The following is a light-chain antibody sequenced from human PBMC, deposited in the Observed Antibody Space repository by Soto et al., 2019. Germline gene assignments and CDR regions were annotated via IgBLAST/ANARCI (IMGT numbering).Light chain of an antibody. CDR1: SSNIGAGYD. CDR2: GNS. V-gene: IGLV1-40*01. CDR3: QSYDSSLSGVV. Sequence: QSVLTQPPSVSGAPGQRVTISCTGGSSNIGAGYDVHWYQQLPGTAPKLLIYGNSNRPSGVPDRFSGSKSGTSASRAITGLQAEDEADYYSQSYDSSLSGVVFGGGTKVTVL. J-gene: IGLJ2*01.